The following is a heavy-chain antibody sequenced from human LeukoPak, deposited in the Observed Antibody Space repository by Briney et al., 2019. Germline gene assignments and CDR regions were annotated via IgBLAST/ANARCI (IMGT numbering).Heavy chain of an antibody. J-gene: IGHJ5*02. D-gene: IGHD3-3*01. Sequence: GGSLRLSCAASGFTYSSYAMSWVRQAPGKGLEWVSGISNRGDKRYYADSVKGRVTISRDNSKNTLYLQMNSLRAEDTAVYYCAKDAVVLRFLEWTPDGYFFDPWGQGTLLTVSS. V-gene: IGHV3-23*01. CDR1: GFTYSSYA. CDR3: AKDAVVLRFLEWTPDGYFFDP. CDR2: ISNRGDKR.